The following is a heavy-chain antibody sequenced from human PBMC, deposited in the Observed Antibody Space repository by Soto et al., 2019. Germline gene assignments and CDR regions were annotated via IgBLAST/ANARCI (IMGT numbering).Heavy chain of an antibody. D-gene: IGHD2-15*01. CDR1: GFTFSNAW. CDR3: TTELRWYYYYYGMDV. J-gene: IGHJ6*02. CDR2: IKSKTDGGTT. Sequence: GGSLRLSCAASGFTFSNAWMSWVRQAPGKGLEWVGRIKSKTDGGTTDYAAPVKGRFTISRDDSKNTLYLQMNSLKTEDTAVYYCTTELRWYYYYYGMDVWGQGTTVTVSS. V-gene: IGHV3-15*01.